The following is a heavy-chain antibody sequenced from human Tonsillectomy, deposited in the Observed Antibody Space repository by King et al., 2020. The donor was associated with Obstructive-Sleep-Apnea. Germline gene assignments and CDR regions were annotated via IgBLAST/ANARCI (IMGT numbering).Heavy chain of an antibody. J-gene: IGHJ4*02. Sequence: QLQESGPGLVKPSETLSLTCTVSGGSISSSGYYWGWIRQPPGKGLEWIGSIYYSGSTYYNPSLKSRVTISLDTSKNQSSLKLNSVTAADTAVYSCARVPVHYSSSFNWGQGTLVTVSS. CDR2: IYYSGST. CDR3: ARVPVHYSSSFN. D-gene: IGHD6-13*01. CDR1: GGSISSSGYY. V-gene: IGHV4-39*07.